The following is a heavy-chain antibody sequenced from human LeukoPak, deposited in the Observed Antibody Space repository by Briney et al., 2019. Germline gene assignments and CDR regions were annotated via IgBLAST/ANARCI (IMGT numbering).Heavy chain of an antibody. Sequence: PSETLSLTCTVSGGSISSSSYYWSWIRQPPGKGLEWIGYIYYSGSTNYNPPLKSRVTISVDTSKNQFSLKLSSVTAADTAVYYCAGAGTNGIAARRDFDYWGQGTLVTVSS. CDR1: GGSISSSSYY. J-gene: IGHJ4*02. CDR2: IYYSGST. D-gene: IGHD6-6*01. V-gene: IGHV4-61*01. CDR3: AGAGTNGIAARRDFDY.